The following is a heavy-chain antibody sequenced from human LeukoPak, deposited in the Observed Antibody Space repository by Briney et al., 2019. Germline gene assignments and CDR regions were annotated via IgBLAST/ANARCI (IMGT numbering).Heavy chain of an antibody. J-gene: IGHJ5*02. D-gene: IGHD3-10*01. Sequence: GGSLRLSCAASGFTVSDKYMNWVRQAPGKGLEWVSVIYSGGGTYYADSVKGRFTISRDNSKKTLFLQMNSLRVEDTAVYYCARDPDFYGSWGQGTLVTVSS. CDR1: GFTVSDKY. CDR3: ARDPDFYGS. CDR2: IYSGGGT. V-gene: IGHV3-53*01.